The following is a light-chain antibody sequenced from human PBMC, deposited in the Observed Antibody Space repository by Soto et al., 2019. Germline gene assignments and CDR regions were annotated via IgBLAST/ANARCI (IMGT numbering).Light chain of an antibody. CDR1: QSISSW. CDR3: QQYNNYSPDT. Sequence: DIQMTQSPSTLSASIGDRVTITCRASQSISSWLAWYQQKPGKAPKLLIYKASSLESGVPSRFSGSGSGTEFTLTISSLQPDDFATYCCQQYNNYSPDTFDQGTKLEIK. CDR2: KAS. J-gene: IGKJ2*01. V-gene: IGKV1-5*03.